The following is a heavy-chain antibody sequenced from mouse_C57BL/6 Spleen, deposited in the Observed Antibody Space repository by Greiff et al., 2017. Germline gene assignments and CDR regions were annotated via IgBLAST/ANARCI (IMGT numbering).Heavy chain of an antibody. D-gene: IGHD2-1*01. CDR2: INPYNGGT. V-gene: IGHV1-19*01. J-gene: IGHJ2*01. CDR3: ARKGVYYGPDY. CDR1: GYTFTDYY. Sequence: VQLQQSGPVLVKPGASVKMSCKASGYTFTDYYMNWVKQSHGKSLEWIGVINPYNGGTSYNRKFKGKATLTVDKSSSTAYMELNSLTSEDSAVYYCARKGVYYGPDYWGQGATLTVSS.